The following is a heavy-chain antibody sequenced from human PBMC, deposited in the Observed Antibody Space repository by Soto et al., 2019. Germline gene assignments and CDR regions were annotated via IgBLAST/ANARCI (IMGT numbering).Heavy chain of an antibody. CDR2: IYYSGST. V-gene: IGHV4-31*03. CDR1: GGSISSGGYY. CDR3: ARGFPRGYYYYGMDV. Sequence: PSETLSLTCTVSGGSISSGGYYWSWIRQHPGKGLEWIGYIYYSGSTYYNPSLKSRVTISVDTSKNQFSLKLSSVTAADTAVYYCARGFPRGYYYYGMDVWGQGTTVTVSS. J-gene: IGHJ6*02.